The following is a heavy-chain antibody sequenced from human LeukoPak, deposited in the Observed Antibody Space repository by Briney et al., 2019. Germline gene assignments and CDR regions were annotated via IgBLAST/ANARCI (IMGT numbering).Heavy chain of an antibody. D-gene: IGHD3-10*01. CDR3: ARDLVDTMVRGALDY. CDR1: GFTFSSYA. Sequence: QAGGSLRLSCAASGFTFSSYAMHWVRQAPGKGLEWVAVISYDGSNKYYADSVKGRFTISRDNSKNTLYLQMNSLRAEDTAVYYCARDLVDTMVRGALDYWGQGTLVTVSS. J-gene: IGHJ4*02. CDR2: ISYDGSNK. V-gene: IGHV3-30*04.